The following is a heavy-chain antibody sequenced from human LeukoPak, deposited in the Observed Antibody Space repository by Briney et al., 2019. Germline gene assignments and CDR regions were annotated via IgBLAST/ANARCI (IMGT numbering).Heavy chain of an antibody. J-gene: IGHJ4*02. D-gene: IGHD3-10*01. Sequence: GGSLRLSCAASGFTFSSYWMSWVRQAPGKGLEWVANIKQDGSEKYYADSVKGRFTISRDNSKNSLYLQVNSLRTEDTALYYCAKGKNTGSYLSHVDYWGQGTLVTVSS. CDR2: IKQDGSEK. V-gene: IGHV3-7*03. CDR3: AKGKNTGSYLSHVDY. CDR1: GFTFSSYW.